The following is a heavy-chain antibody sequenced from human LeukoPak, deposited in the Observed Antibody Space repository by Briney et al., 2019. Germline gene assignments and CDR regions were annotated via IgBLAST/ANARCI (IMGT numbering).Heavy chain of an antibody. J-gene: IGHJ4*02. V-gene: IGHV4-34*01. D-gene: IGHD3-22*01. CDR3: ARRHSSGYYYFDY. Sequence: PSETLSLTCAVYGGSFSGYYWSWIRQPPGKGLEWIGEINHSGSTNYNPSLKSRVTISVDTSKNQFSLKLSSVTAADTAVYYCARRHSSGYYYFDYWGQGTLVTVSS. CDR2: INHSGST. CDR1: GGSFSGYY.